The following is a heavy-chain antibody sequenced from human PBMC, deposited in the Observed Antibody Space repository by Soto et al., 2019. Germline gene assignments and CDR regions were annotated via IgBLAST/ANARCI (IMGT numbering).Heavy chain of an antibody. CDR2: TYYRSKWYN. D-gene: IGHD4-17*01. CDR1: GDSVSSNSAA. CDR3: ARDQHHLSSDDYGDYYYYYYYMDV. J-gene: IGHJ6*03. Sequence: KQSQTLSLTCAISGDSVSSNSAAWNWIRQSPSRGLEWLGRTYYRSKWYNDYAVSVKSRITINPDTSKNQFSLQLNSVTPEDTAVYYCARDQHHLSSDDYGDYYYYYYYMDVWGKGTTVTVSS. V-gene: IGHV6-1*01.